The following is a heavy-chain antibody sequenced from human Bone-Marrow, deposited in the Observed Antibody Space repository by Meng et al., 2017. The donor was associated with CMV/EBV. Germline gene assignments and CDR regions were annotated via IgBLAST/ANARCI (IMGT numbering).Heavy chain of an antibody. J-gene: IGHJ4*02. CDR2: VTPKSGSA. CDR3: ARTKTSGTWLHDH. CDR1: GYTFTSYG. V-gene: IGHV1-8*02. D-gene: IGHD5-12*01. Sequence: ASVKVSCKASGYTFTSYGISWVRQAPGQGLEWMGWVTPKSGSADYARKFQGRVTMTTDTSIGTAYMELTGLRSGDTAVYFCARTKTSGTWLHDHWGQGTLVTVSS.